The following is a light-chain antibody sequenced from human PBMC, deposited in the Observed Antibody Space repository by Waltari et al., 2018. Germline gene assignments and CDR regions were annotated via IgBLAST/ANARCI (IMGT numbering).Light chain of an antibody. J-gene: IGKJ2*01. CDR2: LGS. CDR3: QQYYSSPYT. CDR1: QSLLHSNGYNY. V-gene: IGKV2-28*01. Sequence: DLVMTQSPLSLPVTPGEPASISCRSSQSLLHSNGYNYLDWYLQKPGQSPQLLIYLGSNRASGVPDRFSASGSGTDFTLTISSLQAEDVAVYYCQQYYSSPYTFGQGTKLEIK.